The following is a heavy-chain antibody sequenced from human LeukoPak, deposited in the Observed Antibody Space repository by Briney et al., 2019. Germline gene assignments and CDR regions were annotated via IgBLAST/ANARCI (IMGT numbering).Heavy chain of an antibody. Sequence: PSETLSLTCTVSGGSISNYYWTWIRQPPGKGLEWIGSIYYSGSTYYNPSLKSRVSISVDTSKDQFSLKLSSVTAADTAVYYCARHRDSSGWYDFDYWGQGTLVTVSS. CDR2: IYYSGST. CDR1: GGSISNYY. D-gene: IGHD6-19*01. J-gene: IGHJ4*02. CDR3: ARHRDSSGWYDFDY. V-gene: IGHV4-39*01.